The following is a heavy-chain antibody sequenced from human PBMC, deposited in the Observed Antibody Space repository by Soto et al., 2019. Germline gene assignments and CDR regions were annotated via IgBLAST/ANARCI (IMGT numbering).Heavy chain of an antibody. J-gene: IGHJ4*02. V-gene: IGHV4-34*01. Sequence: SETLSLTCAVYGGSFSGYYWSWILQPPGKGLEWIGEINHSGSTNYNPSLKSRVTISVDTSKNQFSLKLSSVTAADTAVYYCARGKGVLLWFGELFGFDYWGPGTLVT. CDR3: ARGKGVLLWFGELFGFDY. D-gene: IGHD3-10*01. CDR2: INHSGST. CDR1: GGSFSGYY.